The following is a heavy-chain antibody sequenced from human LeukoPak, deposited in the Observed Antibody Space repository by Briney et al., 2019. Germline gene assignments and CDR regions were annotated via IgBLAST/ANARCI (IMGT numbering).Heavy chain of an antibody. Sequence: SGGSLRLSCAASGFTFSSYAMHWVRQAPGKGLEWVAVISYDGSNKYYADSVKGRFTISRDNSKNTLYLQMNSLRAEDTAVYYCARGPSAYDFWSGRKYYFDYWGQGTLVTVSS. J-gene: IGHJ4*02. D-gene: IGHD3-3*01. CDR2: ISYDGSNK. V-gene: IGHV3-30-3*01. CDR3: ARGPSAYDFWSGRKYYFDY. CDR1: GFTFSSYA.